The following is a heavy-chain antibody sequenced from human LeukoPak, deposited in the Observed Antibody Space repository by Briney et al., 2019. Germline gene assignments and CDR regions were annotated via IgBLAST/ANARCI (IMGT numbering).Heavy chain of an antibody. CDR2: IYYSGST. J-gene: IGHJ5*02. Sequence: SETLSLTCTVSGGSISSCYWSWIRQPPGKGLEWIGYIYYSGSTNYNPSLKSRVTISVDTSKNQFSLKLSSVTAADTAVYYCARADCSSTSCPFDPWGQGTLVTVSS. CDR1: GGSISSCY. CDR3: ARADCSSTSCPFDP. D-gene: IGHD2-2*01. V-gene: IGHV4-59*01.